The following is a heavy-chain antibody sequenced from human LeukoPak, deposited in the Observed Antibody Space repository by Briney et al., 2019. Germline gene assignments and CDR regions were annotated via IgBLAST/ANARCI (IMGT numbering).Heavy chain of an antibody. V-gene: IGHV3-74*01. CDR2: INEDANTI. J-gene: IGHJ4*02. D-gene: IGHD3-16*01. CDR3: VRDLILVWTPGDDFDF. Sequence: GGSLRLSCAASGFAFSAYWMHWVRHAPGKGLEWVSRINEDANTITYADSVKGRFIISRDNSKKSLYLQMNNLRAEDTAVYYCVRDLILVWTPGDDFDFWGQGTLVIVSS. CDR1: GFAFSAYW.